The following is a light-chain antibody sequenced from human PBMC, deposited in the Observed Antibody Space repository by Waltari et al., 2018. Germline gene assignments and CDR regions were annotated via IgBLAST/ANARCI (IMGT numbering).Light chain of an antibody. Sequence: QSVLTQPPSVSGAPGQRVTISCTGSGSNIRAGSVVHWYQQLPRAAPTQLIYGSSTRPLGVPDRFFGSTSGTSASLAITGLQAEDEADYYCQSYDTSLSVVFGGGTKLTVL. CDR3: QSYDTSLSVV. CDR2: GSS. J-gene: IGLJ3*02. CDR1: GSNIRAGSV. V-gene: IGLV1-40*01.